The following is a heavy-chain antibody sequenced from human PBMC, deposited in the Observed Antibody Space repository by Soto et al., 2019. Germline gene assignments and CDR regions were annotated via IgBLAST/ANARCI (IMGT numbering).Heavy chain of an antibody. CDR2: ISGYSANT. J-gene: IGHJ3*02. D-gene: IGHD3-3*01. V-gene: IGHV1-18*01. CDR3: ARDTFGHVDAFDI. CDR1: GYNIYSFH. Sequence: QALVTQSGPEVKDPGASVKVSCKASGYNIYSFHFNWVRQAPGQGLEWMGWISGYSANTKYAPKYQGRVSMTIDTSTNTAYMELRSLRSDDTAVYYCARDTFGHVDAFDIWGQGTMVTVSS.